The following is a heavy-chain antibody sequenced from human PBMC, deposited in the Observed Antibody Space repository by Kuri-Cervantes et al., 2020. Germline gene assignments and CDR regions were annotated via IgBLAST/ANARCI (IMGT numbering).Heavy chain of an antibody. J-gene: IGHJ4*02. D-gene: IGHD2-21*02. Sequence: GGSLRLSCAASGFTFDDYAMHWVRQAPGKGLEWVSGISWNSGSIGYADSVKGRFTISSDNAKNSLYLQMNSLRAEDTAVYYCAKFSTYCGGDCFLLSGEIDYWGQGTLVTVSS. V-gene: IGHV3-9*01. CDR1: GFTFDDYA. CDR2: ISWNSGSI. CDR3: AKFSTYCGGDCFLLSGEIDY.